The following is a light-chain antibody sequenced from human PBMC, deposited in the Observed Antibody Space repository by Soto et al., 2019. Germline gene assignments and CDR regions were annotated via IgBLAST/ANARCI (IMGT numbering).Light chain of an antibody. CDR2: DAS. V-gene: IGKV3-15*01. CDR1: QSVSSK. J-gene: IGKJ2*03. Sequence: EVVMTQSPATLSVSPGERATLSCRASQSVSSKLAWYQQKPGQAPRLLIYDASTRATGIPARFSGSGSGTEFTLTISSLQYEDFAVYYCQQYNNWPPYSFGQGTKLEIK. CDR3: QQYNNWPPYS.